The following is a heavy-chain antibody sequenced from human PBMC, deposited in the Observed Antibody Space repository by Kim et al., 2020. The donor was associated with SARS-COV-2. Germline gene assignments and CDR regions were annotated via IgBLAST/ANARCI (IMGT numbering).Heavy chain of an antibody. J-gene: IGHJ4*02. D-gene: IGHD5-12*01. V-gene: IGHV4-30-2*01. CDR1: GVSITIDDYS. CDR3: AGDRGYGHHDY. Sequence: SETLSLTCAVSGVSITIDDYSWSWIRQPPGKGLEWIAYIYHSGRAFYNSSLKSRVAMSVDTSVDQFSLRLSSVTAADTAVYYCAGDRGYGHHDYWGQG. CDR2: IYHSGRA.